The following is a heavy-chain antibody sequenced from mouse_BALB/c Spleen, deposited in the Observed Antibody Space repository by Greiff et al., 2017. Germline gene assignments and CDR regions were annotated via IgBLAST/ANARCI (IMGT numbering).Heavy chain of an antibody. CDR1: GYSFTGYY. CDR3: ARSGYDGYSLYYAMYY. V-gene: IGHV1-31*01. D-gene: IGHD2-3*01. CDR2: INPYNGAT. J-gene: IGHJ4*01. Sequence: VQLKQSGPELVKPGASVKISCKASGYSFTGYYMHWVKQSHVKSLEWIGRINPYNGATSYNQNFKDKASLTVDKSSSTAYMELHSLTSEDSAVYYCARSGYDGYSLYYAMYYWGQGTSVTVSS.